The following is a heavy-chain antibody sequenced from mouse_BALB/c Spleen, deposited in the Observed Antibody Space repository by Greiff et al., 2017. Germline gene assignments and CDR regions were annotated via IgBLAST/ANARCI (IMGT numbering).Heavy chain of an antibody. CDR1: GFSLTGYG. V-gene: IGHV2-6-7*01. J-gene: IGHJ4*01. Sequence: QVQLQQSGPGLVAPSQSLSITCTVSGFSLTGYGVNWVRQPPGKGLEWLGMIWGDGSTDYNSALKSRLSISKDNSKSQVFLKMNSLQTDDTARYYCARGSTMITTKGDYYAMDYWGQGTSVTVSS. D-gene: IGHD2-4*01. CDR3: ARGSTMITTKGDYYAMDY. CDR2: IWGDGST.